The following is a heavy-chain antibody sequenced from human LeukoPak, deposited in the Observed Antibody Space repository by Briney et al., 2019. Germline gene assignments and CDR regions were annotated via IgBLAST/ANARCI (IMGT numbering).Heavy chain of an antibody. Sequence: GGSLRLSCAASGFTFSSYGMHWVRQAPGKGLEWVAVIWYDGSNEYYADSVKGRFTISRDNSKNTLYLQMNSLRAEDTAVYYCARDRYRGVADYWGQGTLVTVSS. V-gene: IGHV3-33*08. D-gene: IGHD1-26*01. CDR2: IWYDGSNE. CDR3: ARDRYRGVADY. CDR1: GFTFSSYG. J-gene: IGHJ4*02.